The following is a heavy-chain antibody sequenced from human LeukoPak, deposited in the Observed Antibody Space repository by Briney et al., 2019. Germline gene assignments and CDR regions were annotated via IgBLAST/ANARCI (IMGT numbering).Heavy chain of an antibody. CDR2: IRSKAYGGTT. J-gene: IGHJ4*02. CDR3: TSSLHNF. Sequence: PGGSLRLSCAASGFTFSNAWMSWVRQAPGKGLEWVGFIRSKAYGGTTEYAASVKGRFTISRDDSKSIAYLQMNSLKTEDTAVYYCTSSLHNFWGQGTLVTVSS. CDR1: GFTFSNAW. V-gene: IGHV3-49*04. D-gene: IGHD5-24*01.